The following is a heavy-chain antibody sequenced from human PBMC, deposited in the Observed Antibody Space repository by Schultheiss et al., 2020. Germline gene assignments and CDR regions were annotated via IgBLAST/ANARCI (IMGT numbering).Heavy chain of an antibody. CDR3: ARHPPPGIAVAGPFDY. CDR1: GGSISSGGYS. D-gene: IGHD6-19*01. Sequence: SQTLSLTCTVSGGSISSGGYSWSWIRQPPGKGLEWIGYIYYSGSTYYNPSLKSRVTISVDTSKNQFSLKLSSVTAADTAVYYCARHPPPGIAVAGPFDYWGQGTLVTVSS. J-gene: IGHJ4*02. V-gene: IGHV4-30-2*03. CDR2: IYYSGST.